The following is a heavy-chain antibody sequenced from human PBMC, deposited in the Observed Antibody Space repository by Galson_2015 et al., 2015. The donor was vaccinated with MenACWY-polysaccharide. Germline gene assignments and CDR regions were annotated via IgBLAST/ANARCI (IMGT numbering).Heavy chain of an antibody. Sequence: SLRLSCAASGFTLNSYWMSWVRQPPGKGLEWVANIKQDGREKYYADSVKGRFTISRDNSKNTLFLQMNSLRAEDTAVYHCAKRMGTTKAFDIWGQGTMVTVSS. CDR3: AKRMGTTKAFDI. CDR1: GFTLNSYW. J-gene: IGHJ3*02. V-gene: IGHV3-7*03. D-gene: IGHD1-26*01. CDR2: IKQDGREK.